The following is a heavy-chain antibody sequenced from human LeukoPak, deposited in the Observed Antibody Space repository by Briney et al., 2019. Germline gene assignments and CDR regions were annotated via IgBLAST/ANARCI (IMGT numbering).Heavy chain of an antibody. J-gene: IGHJ6*02. CDR3: AREDPQTTVPEGMDV. Sequence: PSETLSLTCTVSGGSISSYYWSWIRQLPGKGLEWIGYIYYTGTTNYNPSLRSRVTISVDTSRNQFSLMLSSVTAADTAVYYCAREDPQTTVPEGMDVWGHGTTVIVSS. CDR1: GGSISSYY. D-gene: IGHD4-17*01. V-gene: IGHV4-59*01. CDR2: IYYTGTT.